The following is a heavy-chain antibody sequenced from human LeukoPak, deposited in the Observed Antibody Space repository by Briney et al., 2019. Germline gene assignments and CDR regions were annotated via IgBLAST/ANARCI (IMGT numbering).Heavy chain of an antibody. CDR1: GGSVSNNNYY. CDR2: ITGSGGNT. J-gene: IGHJ6*02. D-gene: IGHD6-13*01. Sequence: ETLSLTCTVSGGSVSNNNYYWNWIRQPPGKGLEWVSVITGSGGNTYYADSVKGRFTISKDNSKNTVYLQMSSLRVDDTAVYYCAKAASSSWPSYYYGMDVWGQGTTVTVSS. V-gene: IGHV3-23*01. CDR3: AKAASSSWPSYYYGMDV.